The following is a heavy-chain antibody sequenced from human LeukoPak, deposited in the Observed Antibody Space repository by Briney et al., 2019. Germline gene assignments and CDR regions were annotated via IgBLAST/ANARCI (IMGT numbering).Heavy chain of an antibody. CDR1: GFTFDDYA. J-gene: IGHJ6*03. D-gene: IGHD6-6*01. CDR2: ISWNSGSI. Sequence: GGSLRLSCAASGFTFDDYAMHWVRQAPGKGLEWVSGISWNSGSIGYADSVKGRFTISRDNAKNSLYLQMNRQRAEDMALYYCAKDIASSYYYYHMDFWGKGTTVTVSS. V-gene: IGHV3-9*03. CDR3: AKDIASSYYYYHMDF.